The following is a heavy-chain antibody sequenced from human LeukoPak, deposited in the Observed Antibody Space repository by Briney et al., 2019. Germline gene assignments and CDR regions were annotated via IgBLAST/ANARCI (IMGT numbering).Heavy chain of an antibody. J-gene: IGHJ4*02. CDR2: IYHSGST. Sequence: SETLSLTCAVSGGTISSGGYSWSWIRQPPGKGLEWIGYIYHSGSTYYNPSLKSRVTISVDRSKNQFSLKLSSVTAADTAVYYCASFCSGGSCHAAVYWGQGTLVTVSS. CDR3: ASFCSGGSCHAAVY. V-gene: IGHV4-30-2*01. CDR1: GGTISSGGYS. D-gene: IGHD2-15*01.